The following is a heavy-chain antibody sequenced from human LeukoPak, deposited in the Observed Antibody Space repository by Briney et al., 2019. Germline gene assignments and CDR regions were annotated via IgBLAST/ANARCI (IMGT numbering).Heavy chain of an antibody. D-gene: IGHD6-6*01. CDR1: GFTFSSYA. J-gene: IGHJ6*02. Sequence: GGSLRLSCAASGFTFSSYAMSWVRRAPGKGLEWVSAISGSGGSTYYADSVKGRFTISRDNSKNTLYLQMNSLRAEDTAVYYCAKGVEQLADYYGMDVWGQGTTVTVSS. CDR2: ISGSGGST. V-gene: IGHV3-23*01. CDR3: AKGVEQLADYYGMDV.